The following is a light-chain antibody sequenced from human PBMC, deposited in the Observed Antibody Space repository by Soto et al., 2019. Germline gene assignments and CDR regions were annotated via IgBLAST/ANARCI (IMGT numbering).Light chain of an antibody. CDR3: SSYTPNSAMV. V-gene: IGLV2-14*01. CDR1: SSDVGGYNY. CDR2: EVS. Sequence: QSALTQPASVSGSPGQSITISCTGTSSDVGGYNYVSWYQHHPGKAPKLIIYEVSNRPSGVSNRFSGSKSGNTASLTISGLQTEDEADYFCSSYTPNSAMVFGGGTKVTVL. J-gene: IGLJ2*01.